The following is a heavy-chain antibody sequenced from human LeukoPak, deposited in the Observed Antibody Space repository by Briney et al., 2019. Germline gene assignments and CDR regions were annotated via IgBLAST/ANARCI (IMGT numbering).Heavy chain of an antibody. Sequence: ASVTVSFKASVYTFTIYGISWVRQAPGQGRGGVGWISAYNGNTNYAQKLQGRVTITTDTSTSTAYMELRSLRSDDTAVYYCARGGLERRGNAFDIWGQGTMVTVSS. CDR1: VYTFTIYG. CDR3: ARGGLERRGNAFDI. J-gene: IGHJ3*02. CDR2: ISAYNGNT. D-gene: IGHD1-1*01. V-gene: IGHV1-18*01.